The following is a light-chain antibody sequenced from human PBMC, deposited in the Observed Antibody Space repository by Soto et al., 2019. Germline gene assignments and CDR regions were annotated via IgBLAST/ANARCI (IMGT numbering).Light chain of an antibody. Sequence: QPVLTQPRSASASLGASVTLTCTLSSGYSNYKVDWYQQRPGKGPRFVMRVGTGGIVGSKGDGIPDRFSVLGSGLNRYLTIKNIQEEDESDYHCGADHGSGSNFVYVFGTGTKVTVL. CDR2: VGTGGIVG. CDR1: SGYSNYK. V-gene: IGLV9-49*01. CDR3: GADHGSGSNFVYV. J-gene: IGLJ1*01.